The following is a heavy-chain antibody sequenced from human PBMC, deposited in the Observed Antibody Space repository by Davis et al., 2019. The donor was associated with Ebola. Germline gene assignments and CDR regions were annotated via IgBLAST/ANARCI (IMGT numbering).Heavy chain of an antibody. CDR3: ARGRPHEYYVSSGYFSQGYYFDY. V-gene: IGHV4-59*01. CDR1: GFSFSSYY. J-gene: IGHJ4*02. CDR2: IYYSGST. Sequence: PSETLSLTCTVSGFSFSSYYWSWIRQPPGKGLEWIGYIYYSGSTNSNPSLKSRVTISVDTSKNQFSLKLSSVTAADTAVYYCARGRPHEYYVSSGYFSQGYYFDYWGQGTLVTVSS. D-gene: IGHD3-22*01.